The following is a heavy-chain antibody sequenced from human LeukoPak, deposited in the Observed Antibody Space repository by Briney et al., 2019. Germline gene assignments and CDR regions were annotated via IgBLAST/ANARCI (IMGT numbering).Heavy chain of an antibody. CDR3: ARPDSSSSPSYYGMDV. J-gene: IGHJ6*02. V-gene: IGHV5-51*01. Sequence: GESLKISCKGSGYSFTSYWIGWVRQMPGKGLEWMGIIYPGDSDTRYSPSFQGQVTISADKSISTAYLQWSSLKASDTAMYYCARPDSSSSPSYYGMDVWGQGTTVTVSS. CDR1: GYSFTSYW. CDR2: IYPGDSDT. D-gene: IGHD6-13*01.